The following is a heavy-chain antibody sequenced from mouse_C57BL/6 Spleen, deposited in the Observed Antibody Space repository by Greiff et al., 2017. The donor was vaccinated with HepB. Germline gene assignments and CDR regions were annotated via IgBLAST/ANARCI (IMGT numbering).Heavy chain of an antibody. CDR1: GFTFSSYG. J-gene: IGHJ4*01. V-gene: IGHV5-6*01. Sequence: EVKLMESGGDLVKPGGSLKLSCAASGFTFSSYGMSWVRQTPDKRLEWVATISSGGSYTYYPDSVKGRYTISRDNAKNTLYLQMSSLESEDTAMYYCARHEAMDYWGQGTSVTVSS. CDR3: ARHEAMDY. CDR2: ISSGGSYT.